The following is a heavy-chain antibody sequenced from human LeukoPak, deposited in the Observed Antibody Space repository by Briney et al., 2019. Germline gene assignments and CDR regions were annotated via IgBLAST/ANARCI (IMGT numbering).Heavy chain of an antibody. Sequence: GGSLRLSCAASGFTFSSYGMHWVRQAPGKGLEWVALIWHDGSNKYYTDSVKGRLTISRDNSKNTLYLQMNSLRAEDTAIYYCAREGPRGNSQFDYWGQGTLVTVSS. CDR3: AREGPRGNSQFDY. D-gene: IGHD2/OR15-2a*01. CDR1: GFTFSSYG. J-gene: IGHJ4*02. CDR2: IWHDGSNK. V-gene: IGHV3-33*01.